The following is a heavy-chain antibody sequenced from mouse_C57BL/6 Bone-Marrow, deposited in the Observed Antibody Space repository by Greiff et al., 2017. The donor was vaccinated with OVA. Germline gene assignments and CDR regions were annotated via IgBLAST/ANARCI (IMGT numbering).Heavy chain of an antibody. CDR2: IYPRDGST. CDR3: AFITTVVAWYFDV. CDR1: GYTFTSYD. D-gene: IGHD1-1*01. J-gene: IGHJ1*03. Sequence: QVHVKQSGPELVKPGASVKLSCKASGYTFTSYDINWVKQRPGQGLEWIGWIYPRDGSTKYNEKFKGKATLTVDTSSSTAYMELHSLTSEDSAVYFCAFITTVVAWYFDVWGTGTTVTVSS. V-gene: IGHV1-85*01.